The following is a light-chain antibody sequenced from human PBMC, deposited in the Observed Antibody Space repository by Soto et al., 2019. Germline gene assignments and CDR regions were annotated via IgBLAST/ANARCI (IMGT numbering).Light chain of an antibody. CDR3: QHFGNSLWT. J-gene: IGKJ1*01. CDR2: GAS. CDR1: QSVASRN. V-gene: IGKV3-20*01. Sequence: EIVLTQSLGTLSLSPGERATLSCRASQSVASRNLAWYQQKSGQAPRLLIYGASSRAIHTPDRFSGSGSGTDFTLTISGLEPEDFAVYYCQHFGNSLWTFGQGTKVDI.